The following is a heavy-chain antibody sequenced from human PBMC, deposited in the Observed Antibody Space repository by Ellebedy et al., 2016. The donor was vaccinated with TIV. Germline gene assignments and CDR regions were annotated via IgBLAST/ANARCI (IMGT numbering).Heavy chain of an antibody. CDR1: GYTFTSYY. D-gene: IGHD1-26*01. CDR3: ARARLTHYIVRATVFDY. J-gene: IGHJ4*02. Sequence: ASVKVSCKASGYTFTSYYIHWVRQAPGQGLEWMGIIHPSGVSTTYAQKFQGRVTMTRDTSTSTVYLELSSLRSEDTAVYYCARARLTHYIVRATVFDYWGQGTLVTVSS. CDR2: IHPSGVST. V-gene: IGHV1-46*01.